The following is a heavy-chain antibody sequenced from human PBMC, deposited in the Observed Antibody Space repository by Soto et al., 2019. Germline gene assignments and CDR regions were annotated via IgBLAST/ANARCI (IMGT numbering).Heavy chain of an antibody. CDR3: AKDDGLWYLDY. Sequence: QVHVVESGGGVVLPGRSLRLSCARSRFTFSSYGMHWVRQAPGKGLEWVAVMSYDGSNTYYGESVKGRFTISRDNSKNTLYLQMKSLRAEDTAVYYCAKDDGLWYLDYWGQGILVTVSS. CDR1: RFTFSSYG. D-gene: IGHD5-18*01. J-gene: IGHJ4*02. V-gene: IGHV3-30*18. CDR2: MSYDGSNT.